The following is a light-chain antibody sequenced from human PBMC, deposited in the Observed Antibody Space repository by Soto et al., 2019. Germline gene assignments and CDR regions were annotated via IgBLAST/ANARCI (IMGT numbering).Light chain of an antibody. CDR2: STN. CDR3: VLYMGSGISV. Sequence: QTVVTQEPSFSVSPGRTVTLTCGLSSGSVSTSYYPSWHQQTPGQAPRTLIYSTNTRSSGVPDRFSGSILGNKAALTITGAQADDESDYYCVLYMGSGISVFGGGTKVTVL. CDR1: SGSVSTSYY. V-gene: IGLV8-61*01. J-gene: IGLJ2*01.